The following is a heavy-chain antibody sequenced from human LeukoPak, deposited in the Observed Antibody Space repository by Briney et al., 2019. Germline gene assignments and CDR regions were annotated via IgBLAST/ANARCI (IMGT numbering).Heavy chain of an antibody. CDR1: GGSITSNSYY. V-gene: IGHV4-39*01. CDR3: ARHSSTSRGYFDY. Sequence: PSETLSLTCTVSGGSITSNSYYWGWIRQPPGKGLEWIGSIFHSGSTYDNPSLRSRVTESVDTSKNQFSLKLSSVTAADTAVYYCARHSSTSRGYFDYRGQGTLVTVSS. CDR2: IFHSGST. J-gene: IGHJ4*02.